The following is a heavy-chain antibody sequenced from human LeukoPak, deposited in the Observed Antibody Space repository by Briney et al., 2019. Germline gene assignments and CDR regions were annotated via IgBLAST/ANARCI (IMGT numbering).Heavy chain of an antibody. D-gene: IGHD3-10*01. Sequence: GGSLRLSCAASGFTFDDYAMHWVRQPPGKGLEWVSGISWNSDSIGYADSVKGRFTISRDNAKNSLYLQMNSLRTEDTALYYCAKDPSGRGSLPQDYWGQGTLVTVSS. CDR2: ISWNSDSI. J-gene: IGHJ4*02. CDR3: AKDPSGRGSLPQDY. V-gene: IGHV3-9*01. CDR1: GFTFDDYA.